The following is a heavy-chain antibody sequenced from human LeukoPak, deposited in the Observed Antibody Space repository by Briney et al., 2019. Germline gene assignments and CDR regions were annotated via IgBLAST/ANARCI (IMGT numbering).Heavy chain of an antibody. D-gene: IGHD3-10*01. CDR3: ARQRTRGSWAFDI. Sequence: AETLSLTCTVSGGSINSSSYWWGWIRQPPGKGLEWFGSIYYSGSTYYNPSLKSRVTISVDTSNNQFSLKLSSVTAADTAVHYCARQRTRGSWAFDIWGQGTMVPVSS. CDR2: IYYSGST. CDR1: GGSINSSSYW. V-gene: IGHV4-39*01. J-gene: IGHJ3*02.